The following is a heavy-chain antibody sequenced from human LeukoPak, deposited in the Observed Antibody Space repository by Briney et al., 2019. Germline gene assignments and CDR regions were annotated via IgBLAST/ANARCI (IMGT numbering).Heavy chain of an antibody. V-gene: IGHV1-24*01. CDR1: GYTLTELS. Sequence: ASVKVSCKVSGYTLTELSMHWVRQAPGKGLEWMGGFDPEDGETIYAQKFQGRVTMTRDTSTSTVYMELSSLRSEDTAVYYCALIAGPFDYWGQGTLVTVSS. CDR2: FDPEDGET. D-gene: IGHD6-13*01. CDR3: ALIAGPFDY. J-gene: IGHJ4*02.